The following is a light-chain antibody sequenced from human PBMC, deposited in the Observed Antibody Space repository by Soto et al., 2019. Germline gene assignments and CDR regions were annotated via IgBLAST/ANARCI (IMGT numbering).Light chain of an antibody. Sequence: DIELTQCPSTLSASVGDRVTITCRASQSINRWLAWYQQRPGKAPRLLIYYASTLESGVPSRFSGSESGTEFTLTISGLQPDDFATYYCQQYNSWWTFGQGTKVDIK. CDR3: QQYNSWWT. V-gene: IGKV1-5*01. J-gene: IGKJ1*01. CDR1: QSINRW. CDR2: YAS.